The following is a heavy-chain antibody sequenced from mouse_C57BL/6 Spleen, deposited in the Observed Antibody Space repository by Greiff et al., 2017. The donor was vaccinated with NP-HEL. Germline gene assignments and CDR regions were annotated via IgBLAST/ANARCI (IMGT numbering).Heavy chain of an antibody. D-gene: IGHD2-4*01. CDR3: ARPYYDYDEAWFAY. V-gene: IGHV5-17*01. J-gene: IGHJ3*01. CDR1: GFTFSDYG. Sequence: EVQGVESGGGLVKPGGSLKLSCAASGFTFSDYGMHWVRQAPEKGLEWVAYISSGSSTIYYADTVKGRFTISRDNAKNTLFLQMTSLRSEDTAMYYCARPYYDYDEAWFAYWGQGTLVTVSA. CDR2: ISSGSSTI.